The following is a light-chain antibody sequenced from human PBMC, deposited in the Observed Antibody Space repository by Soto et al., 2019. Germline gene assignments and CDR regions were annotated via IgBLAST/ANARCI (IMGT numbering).Light chain of an antibody. CDR2: DAS. J-gene: IGKJ1*01. CDR3: QQKNSYTWR. V-gene: IGKV1-5*01. CDR1: QSISSW. Sequence: DIQMTHSPSTLSASVGDRVTITCRASQSISSWLAWYQQKPGKAPKLLIYDASSLESGVPSRFSGSGSRTESTLTISRLQPYDFTTYSCQQKNSYTWRFGQGTKVEIK.